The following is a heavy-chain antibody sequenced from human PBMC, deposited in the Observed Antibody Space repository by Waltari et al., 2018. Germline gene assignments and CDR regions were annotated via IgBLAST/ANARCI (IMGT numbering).Heavy chain of an antibody. CDR1: GFTFSNSW. J-gene: IGHJ4*02. D-gene: IGHD2-21*02. Sequence: EVQLVESGGGLVQPGGSLRLSCSGSGFTFSNSWMSWVRQAPGKGLEWVARIKQDGGEKYYVDSMKGRFTISRDNDNNSLFLQMDSPRVEDTAVYYCARGVTTVECWGQGALVTVSS. CDR3: ARGVTTVEC. V-gene: IGHV3-7*04. CDR2: IKQDGGEK.